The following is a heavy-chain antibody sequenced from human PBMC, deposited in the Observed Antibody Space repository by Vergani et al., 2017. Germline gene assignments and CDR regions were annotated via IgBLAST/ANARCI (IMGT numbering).Heavy chain of an antibody. CDR1: GYSFTNFG. Sequence: QVQLVQSGAEVKKSGASVMLSCKSSGYSFTNFGVTWVRQAPGQGLEWMGIINPRGGHTNYAQKFQGRVTMTRDTSTSTVYMELSSLRSEDTAIYYCARGDYGILTGYRYWGQGTLVTVSA. D-gene: IGHD3-9*01. CDR3: ARGDYGILTGYRY. J-gene: IGHJ4*02. V-gene: IGHV1-46*03. CDR2: INPRGGHT.